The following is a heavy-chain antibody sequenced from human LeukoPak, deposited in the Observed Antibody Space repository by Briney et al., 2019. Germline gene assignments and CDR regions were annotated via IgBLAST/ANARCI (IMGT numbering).Heavy chain of an antibody. Sequence: GGSLRLSCTVSGFTVSTNSMSWVRQTPGKGLEWVSFIYSGGSTHYSDSVKGRFTISRDNSKNTLYLQMNSLRAEDTAVYYCAKGKDYGSGGTNFDYWGQGTLVTVSS. CDR3: AKGKDYGSGGTNFDY. V-gene: IGHV3-53*01. CDR2: IYSGGST. D-gene: IGHD3-10*01. J-gene: IGHJ4*02. CDR1: GFTVSTNS.